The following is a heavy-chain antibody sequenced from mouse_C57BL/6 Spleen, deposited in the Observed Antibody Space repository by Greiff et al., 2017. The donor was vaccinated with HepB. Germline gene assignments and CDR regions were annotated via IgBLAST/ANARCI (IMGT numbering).Heavy chain of an antibody. CDR3: ARKGGGYYYFDY. D-gene: IGHD2-3*01. V-gene: IGHV1-59*01. CDR2: IDPSDSYT. CDR1: GYTFTSYW. Sequence: VQLQQPGAELVRPGTSVKLSCKASGYTFTSYWMHWVKQRPGQGLEWIGVIDPSDSYTNYNQKFKGKATLTVDTSSSTAYMPLSSLTSEDSAVYYCARKGGGYYYFDYWGQGTTLTVSS. J-gene: IGHJ2*01.